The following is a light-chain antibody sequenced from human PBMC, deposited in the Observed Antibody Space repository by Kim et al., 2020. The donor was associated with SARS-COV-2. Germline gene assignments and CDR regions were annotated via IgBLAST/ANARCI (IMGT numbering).Light chain of an antibody. J-gene: IGLJ1*01. CDR2: EVS. CDR1: SNDVGNYNR. V-gene: IGLV2-18*02. CDR3: SSYTSIGKTYV. Sequence: QSALTQPPSVSGSPGQSVTISCTGTSNDVGNYNRVSWYQQPPGTAPKLIIYEVSNRPSGVPDRFSGSKSGNTASLTISGLQAEDEADYYCSSYTSIGKTYVFGGGTKVTVL.